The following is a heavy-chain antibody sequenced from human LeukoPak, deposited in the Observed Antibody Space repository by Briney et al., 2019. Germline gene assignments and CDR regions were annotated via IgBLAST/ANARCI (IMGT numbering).Heavy chain of an antibody. D-gene: IGHD3-10*01. J-gene: IGHJ3*02. CDR2: IHDSGSA. CDR1: GDSISTYY. CDR3: ARHGPGKGYGSGNYKYAFDI. V-gene: IGHV4-59*08. Sequence: SETLSLTCSFSGDSISTYYWSWIRQPPGKGLEWIGDIHDSGSANYNPSLQSRVTISIDETKKQFSLRLTSVTAADTAVYYCARHGPGKGYGSGNYKYAFDIWGQGTLVTVSS.